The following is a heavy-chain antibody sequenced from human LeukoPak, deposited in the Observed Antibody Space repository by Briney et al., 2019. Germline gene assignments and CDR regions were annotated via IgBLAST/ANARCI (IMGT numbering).Heavy chain of an antibody. V-gene: IGHV1-18*04. CDR3: ARGPEGFDWLPRVDP. CDR2: ISAYNGNT. D-gene: IGHD3-9*01. CDR1: GYTFTRFG. J-gene: IGHJ5*02. Sequence: ASVKVSCTASGYTFTRFGISWVRQAPGQGLEWMGRISAYNGNTNYAQRLQGRVTMTTDTSTSTAYMELRSLRSDDTAVYYCARGPEGFDWLPRVDPWGQGTLVTVSS.